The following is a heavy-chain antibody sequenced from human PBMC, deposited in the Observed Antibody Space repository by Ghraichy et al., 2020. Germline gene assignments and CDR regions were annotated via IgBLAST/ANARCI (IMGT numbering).Heavy chain of an antibody. CDR1: GGSISNYY. CDR2: IYFSGST. V-gene: IGHV4-59*01. J-gene: IGHJ5*02. D-gene: IGHD3-22*01. CDR3: ARDIGHYSDTSTYYHNWFDP. Sequence: GSLRLSCTVSGGSISNYYWSWIRQPPGKGLEWIGYIYFSGSTYYNPSVKSRVTISVDTSKNQFSLQLSSVTAADTAVYYCARDIGHYSDTSTYYHNWFDPWGQGTLVTVSS.